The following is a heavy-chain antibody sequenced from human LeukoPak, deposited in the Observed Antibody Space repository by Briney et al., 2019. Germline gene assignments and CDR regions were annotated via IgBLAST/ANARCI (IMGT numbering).Heavy chain of an antibody. V-gene: IGHV1-2*02. CDR2: INPNSGGT. D-gene: IGHD6-13*01. CDR3: ARGFAGIAAAATGY. Sequence: GASVKVSCKASGYTFTGYYMHWVRQAPGQGLEWMGWINPNSGGTNYAQKFQGRVTMTKDTSISTAYMELSRLRSDDTAVYYCARGFAGIAAAATGYWGQGTLVTVSS. CDR1: GYTFTGYY. J-gene: IGHJ4*02.